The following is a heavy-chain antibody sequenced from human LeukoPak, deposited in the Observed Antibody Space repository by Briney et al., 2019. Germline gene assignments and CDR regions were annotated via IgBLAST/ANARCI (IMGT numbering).Heavy chain of an antibody. J-gene: IGHJ4*02. CDR3: ARGLPYYYDSSGYSRWYYFDY. CDR2: IYYSGST. CDR1: GGSISSYY. V-gene: IGHV4-59*01. D-gene: IGHD3-22*01. Sequence: PSETLSLTCTVSGGSISSYYWSWIRQPPGKGLEWIGYIYYSGSTNYNPSLKSRVTISVDTSKNQFSLKLSSVTAADTAVYYCARGLPYYYDSSGYSRWYYFDYWGQGTLVTVSS.